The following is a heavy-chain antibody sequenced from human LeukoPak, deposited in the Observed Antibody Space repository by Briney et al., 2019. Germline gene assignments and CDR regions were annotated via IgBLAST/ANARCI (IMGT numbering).Heavy chain of an antibody. CDR1: GGSIGSYY. Sequence: SETLSLTCTVSGGSIGSYYWSWMRQPPGKGLEWIGYMHFSGNTNYNPSLISRVTISLDASKNQFSLKLISVTAADTAVYYCAGGNYDFWSGHPNWFDPWGQGTLVTVSS. CDR3: AGGNYDFWSGHPNWFDP. CDR2: MHFSGNT. J-gene: IGHJ5*02. V-gene: IGHV4-59*01. D-gene: IGHD3-3*01.